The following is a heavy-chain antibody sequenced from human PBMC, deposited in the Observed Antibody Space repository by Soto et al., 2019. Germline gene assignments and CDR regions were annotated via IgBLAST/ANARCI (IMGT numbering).Heavy chain of an antibody. Sequence: QVQLQQWGAGLLKPSETLSLTCAVYGGSFSGYYWSWIRQPPGKGLEWIGEINHSGSTNYNPSLKSRVTISVDTCKNQFSLKLSSVTAADTAVYYCARGRYGSGSYHYYYGMDVWGQGTTVTVSS. J-gene: IGHJ6*02. D-gene: IGHD3-10*01. CDR3: ARGRYGSGSYHYYYGMDV. CDR2: INHSGST. CDR1: GGSFSGYY. V-gene: IGHV4-34*01.